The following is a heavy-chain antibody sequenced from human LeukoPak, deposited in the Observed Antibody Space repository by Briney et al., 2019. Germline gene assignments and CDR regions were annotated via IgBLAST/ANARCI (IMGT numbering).Heavy chain of an antibody. CDR2: IYYSGST. Sequence: SETLSLTCTVSVGSISSYYWSWIRQPPGKGLEWIGHIYYSGSTNYNPSLKSRVTISVDTSKNQFSLKLSSVTAADTAVYYCARVRYSSGWYLLAFDYWGQGTLVTLSS. CDR1: VGSISSYY. CDR3: ARVRYSSGWYLLAFDY. D-gene: IGHD6-19*01. V-gene: IGHV4-59*01. J-gene: IGHJ4*02.